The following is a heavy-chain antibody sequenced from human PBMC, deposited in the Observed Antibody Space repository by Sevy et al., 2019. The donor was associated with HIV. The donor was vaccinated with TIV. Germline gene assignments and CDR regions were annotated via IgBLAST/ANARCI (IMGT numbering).Heavy chain of an antibody. CDR1: AFTFSTYA. CDR2: ISYDGSHK. J-gene: IGHJ5*02. Sequence: GGSLRLSCAASAFTFSTYAMHWVRQAPGKGLEWVAVISYDGSHKYYADSVKGRFTICRDDSKSSLYLQMNTLRAEDTAVDYCARDAGYSVNWYPRFDPWGQGTLVTVSS. CDR3: ARDAGYSVNWYPRFDP. V-gene: IGHV3-30*03. D-gene: IGHD6-13*01.